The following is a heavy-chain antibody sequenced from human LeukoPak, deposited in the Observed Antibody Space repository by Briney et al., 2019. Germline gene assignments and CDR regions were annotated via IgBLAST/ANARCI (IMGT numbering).Heavy chain of an antibody. J-gene: IGHJ4*02. CDR2: INGDGTVT. V-gene: IGHV3-74*01. Sequence: QPGGSLRLSCAVSGFTFSNYWMHWVRQAPGKGLVWVSRINGDGTVTFYADSVKGRFTISRDNSKNTLYMQMNSLRAEDTAVYYCTKFDAPSGHKNYWGQGTLVTVSS. CDR3: TKFDAPSGHKNY. CDR1: GFTFSNYW.